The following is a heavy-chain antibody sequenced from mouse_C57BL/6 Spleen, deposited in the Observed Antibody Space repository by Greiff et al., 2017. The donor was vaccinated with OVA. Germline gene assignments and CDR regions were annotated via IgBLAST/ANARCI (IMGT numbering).Heavy chain of an antibody. CDR3: TRTRYYYGSRGYAMDY. J-gene: IGHJ4*01. CDR1: GYTFTDYK. V-gene: IGHV1-18*01. CDR2: INPNIGGT. D-gene: IGHD1-1*01. Sequence: EVTLLEFGPELVKPGASAKIPCKASGYTFTDYKMDWVKQSHGKSLEWIGDINPNIGGTIYNQKFKGKATLTVDKSSSTAYMEIRSLTSEDTTVYYCTRTRYYYGSRGYAMDYWGQGTSVTVSS.